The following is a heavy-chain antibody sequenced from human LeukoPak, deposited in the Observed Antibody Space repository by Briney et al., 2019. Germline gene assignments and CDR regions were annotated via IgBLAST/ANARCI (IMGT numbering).Heavy chain of an antibody. Sequence: ASVKVSCKASGYTFTSYGISWVRQAPGQGLEWMGWISAYNGNTNYAQKLQGRVTMTTDTSTSTAYMELRSLRSDDTAVYYCAMNDYGDPPADWWGQGTLVTVSS. J-gene: IGHJ4*02. D-gene: IGHD4-17*01. CDR3: AMNDYGDPPADW. CDR2: ISAYNGNT. CDR1: GYTFTSYG. V-gene: IGHV1-18*01.